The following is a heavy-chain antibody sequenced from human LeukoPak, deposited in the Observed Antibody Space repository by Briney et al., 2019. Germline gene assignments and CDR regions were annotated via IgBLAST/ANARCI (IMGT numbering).Heavy chain of an antibody. CDR1: GGSFSGYY. CDR3: ARENGYYYGSNNWFDP. CDR2: INHSGST. D-gene: IGHD3-10*01. J-gene: IGHJ5*02. V-gene: IGHV4-34*01. Sequence: SETLSLTCAVYGGSFSGYYWSWIRQPPGKGLEWIGEINHSGSTNYNPSPKSRVTISVDTSKNQFSLKLSSVTAADTAVYYCARENGYYYGSNNWFDPWGQGTLVTVSS.